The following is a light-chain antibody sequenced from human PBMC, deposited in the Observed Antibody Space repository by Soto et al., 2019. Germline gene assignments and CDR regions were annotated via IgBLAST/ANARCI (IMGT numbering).Light chain of an antibody. V-gene: IGKV3-11*01. J-gene: IGKJ5*01. CDR1: QSISSN. Sequence: EIVMTQSPATLSVSPGERATLSCRASQSISSNLAWYQQKPGQAPRLLMFRTSSRATGFPARFSGSGSGTDFTLTISSLEPEDFEVYYCQQRSNWPITVGQGTRLEIK. CDR2: RTS. CDR3: QQRSNWPIT.